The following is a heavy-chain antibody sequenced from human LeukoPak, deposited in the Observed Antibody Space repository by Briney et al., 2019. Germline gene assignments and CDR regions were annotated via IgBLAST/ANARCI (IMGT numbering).Heavy chain of an antibody. CDR1: GFTFSSYW. J-gene: IGHJ4*02. V-gene: IGHV3-7*01. Sequence: GGSLRLSCAASGFTFSSYWMSWVRQAPGKGLEWVANIKQDGSKKYYVDSVKGRFTISRDNARNSLYLQMNSLRAEDTAVYYCARADYDYVWGSYRQYYFDYWGQGTLVTVSS. CDR3: ARADYDYVWGSYRQYYFDY. CDR2: IKQDGSKK. D-gene: IGHD3-16*02.